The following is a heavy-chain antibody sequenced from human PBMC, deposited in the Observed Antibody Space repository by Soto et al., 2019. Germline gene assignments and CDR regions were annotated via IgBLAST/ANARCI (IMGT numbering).Heavy chain of an antibody. CDR2: MNPNSGNT. CDR3: ARGLEGSWSLDP. CDR1: GYTFTSYD. V-gene: IGHV1-8*01. J-gene: IGHJ5*02. Sequence: QVQLVQSGAEVKKPGASVKVSCKASGYTFTSYDINWVRQATGQGLEWMGWMNPNSGNTGYAQKFQGRGTMTRNTSISTDYMELSSLRSEDTAMYYCARGLEGSWSLDPWGQGTLVTVSS.